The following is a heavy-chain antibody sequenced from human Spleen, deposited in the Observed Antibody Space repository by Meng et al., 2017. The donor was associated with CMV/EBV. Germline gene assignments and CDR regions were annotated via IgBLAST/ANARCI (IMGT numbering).Heavy chain of an antibody. CDR3: ATTQVGAPDY. CDR1: GLTFSHAW. Sequence: CAGSGLTFSHAWMSWVRQAPGKGLEWVGRIKSTTDGGTTDYAAPVKGRFTISRDDSKNTVHLQMNSLKSEDTAVYYCATTQVGAPDYWGQGALVTVSS. J-gene: IGHJ4*02. D-gene: IGHD1-26*01. V-gene: IGHV3-15*01. CDR2: IKSTTDGGTT.